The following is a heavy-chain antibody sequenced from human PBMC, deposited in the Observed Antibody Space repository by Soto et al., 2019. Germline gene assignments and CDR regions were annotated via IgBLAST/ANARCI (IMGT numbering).Heavy chain of an antibody. D-gene: IGHD2-2*02. CDR1: GGTFSSYA. CDR3: ARVDFTGDYISTSCYMIPFDP. Sequence: QVQLVQSGAEVKKPGSSVKVSCKASGGTFSSYAISWVRQAPGQGLEWMGGIIPIFGTANYAQKFQGRVTITADESTSTAYMELSSLRSEDTAVYYCARVDFTGDYISTSCYMIPFDPWGQGTLVTVSS. CDR2: IIPIFGTA. V-gene: IGHV1-69*12. J-gene: IGHJ5*02.